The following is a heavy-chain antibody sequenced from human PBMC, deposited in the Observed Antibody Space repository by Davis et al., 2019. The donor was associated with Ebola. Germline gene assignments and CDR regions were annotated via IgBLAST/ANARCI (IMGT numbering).Heavy chain of an antibody. J-gene: IGHJ4*02. Sequence: ASVKVSCKASGYTFTGYYMHWVRQAPGQGLEWMGWINPNSGGTNYTQKFQGRVTMTRDTSISTAYMELSRLRSDDTAVYYCARVSVAAAGRPFRYWGQGTLVTVSS. CDR3: ARVSVAAAGRPFRY. D-gene: IGHD6-13*01. CDR2: INPNSGGT. CDR1: GYTFTGYY. V-gene: IGHV1-2*02.